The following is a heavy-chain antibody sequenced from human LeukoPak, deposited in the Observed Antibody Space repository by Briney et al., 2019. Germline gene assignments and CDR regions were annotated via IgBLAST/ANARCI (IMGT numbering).Heavy chain of an antibody. J-gene: IGHJ4*02. D-gene: IGHD4-17*01. CDR2: INHSGST. V-gene: IGHV4-34*01. Sequence: SETLSLTCAVYGGSFSGYYWSWIRQPPGKGLEWIGEINHSGSTNYNPSLKSRVTISVDTSKNQLSLKLSSVTAADTAVYYCARAGGSTVSHSDYWGQGTLVTVSS. CDR3: ARAGGSTVSHSDY. CDR1: GGSFSGYY.